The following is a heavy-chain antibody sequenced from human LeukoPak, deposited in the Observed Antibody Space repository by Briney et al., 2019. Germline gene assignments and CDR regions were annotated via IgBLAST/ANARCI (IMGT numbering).Heavy chain of an antibody. CDR2: IYYSGST. V-gene: IGHV4-39*01. Sequence: SETLSLTCTVSGGSISSSSYYWGWIRQPPGKGLEWIGSIYYSGSTYYNPSLKSRVTISVDTSKNQFSLKLSSVTAADTAVYYCARIPAAIGIYYYYYMDVWGKGTTVTVSS. J-gene: IGHJ6*03. D-gene: IGHD2-2*01. CDR3: ARIPAAIGIYYYYYMDV. CDR1: GGSISSSSYY.